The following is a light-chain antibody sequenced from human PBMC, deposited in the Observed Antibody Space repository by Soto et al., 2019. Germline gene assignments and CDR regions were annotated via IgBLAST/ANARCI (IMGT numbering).Light chain of an antibody. V-gene: IGLV2-23*02. J-gene: IGLJ1*01. Sequence: QSVLTQPASVSGSPGQSITISCTGTISDIGDYNFVSWYQQVPGKAPKLIIYEVTKRPSGVSPRFSGSKSGNTASLTISGLRAEDEGDYYCCSYAVSIIYVFGSGTKVTVL. CDR3: CSYAVSIIYV. CDR2: EVT. CDR1: ISDIGDYNF.